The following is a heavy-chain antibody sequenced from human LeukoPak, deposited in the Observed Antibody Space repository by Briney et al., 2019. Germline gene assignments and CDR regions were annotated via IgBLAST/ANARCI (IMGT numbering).Heavy chain of an antibody. Sequence: ASVKVSCKASGYTFTSYGISWVRQAPGQGLEWMGWISAYNGNTNYALKLQGRVTMTTDTSTSTAYMELRSLRSDDTAVYYCARSPQQLVPFDYWGQGTLVTVSS. CDR3: ARSPQQLVPFDY. V-gene: IGHV1-18*04. D-gene: IGHD6-13*01. CDR1: GYTFTSYG. CDR2: ISAYNGNT. J-gene: IGHJ4*02.